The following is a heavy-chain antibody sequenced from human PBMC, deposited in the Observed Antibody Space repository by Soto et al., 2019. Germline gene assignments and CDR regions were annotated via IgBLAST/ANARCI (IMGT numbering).Heavy chain of an antibody. CDR1: GYTFTSYD. CDR2: VNPNSGNT. CDR3: ARKMYYYDSSGYSYVYFDY. D-gene: IGHD3-22*01. Sequence: ASVKVSCKASGYTFTSYDINWVRQATGQGLEWMGWVNPNSGNTGYAQKFQGRVTMTRNTSISTAYMELSSLRSEDTAVYYCARKMYYYDSSGYSYVYFDYWVQGTLVTLSS. V-gene: IGHV1-8*01. J-gene: IGHJ4*02.